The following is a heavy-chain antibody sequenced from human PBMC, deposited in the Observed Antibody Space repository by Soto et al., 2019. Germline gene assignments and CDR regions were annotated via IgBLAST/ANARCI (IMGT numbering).Heavy chain of an antibody. CDR1: GGTFSSYA. D-gene: IGHD2-21*02. Sequence: QVQLVQSGAEVKKPGSSVKVSCKASGGTFSSYAISWVRQAPGQGLEWMGGIIPIFGTANYAQKFQGRVTITADESTSTADMELSSLRYEDTAVYYCATPGGCGDCYYYFDYWGQGTLVTVSS. CDR3: ATPGGCGDCYYYFDY. CDR2: IIPIFGTA. J-gene: IGHJ4*02. V-gene: IGHV1-69*12.